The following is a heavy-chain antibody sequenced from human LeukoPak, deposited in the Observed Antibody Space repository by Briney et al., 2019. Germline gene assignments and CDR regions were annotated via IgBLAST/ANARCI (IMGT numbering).Heavy chain of an antibody. V-gene: IGHV4-34*01. Sequence: SETLSLTCAVYGGSFSGYHWSWIRQPQGKGLEWIGEINHSGSTNYNPSLKSRVTISVDTSKSQFSLKLSSVTAADTAVYYCARGEYYDSSGYWNFDYWGQGTLVTVSS. CDR2: INHSGST. D-gene: IGHD3-22*01. CDR3: ARGEYYDSSGYWNFDY. J-gene: IGHJ4*02. CDR1: GGSFSGYH.